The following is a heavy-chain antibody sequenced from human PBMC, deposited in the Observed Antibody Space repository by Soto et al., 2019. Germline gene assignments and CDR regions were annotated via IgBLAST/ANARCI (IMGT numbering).Heavy chain of an antibody. CDR1: GGSFSGYY. J-gene: IGHJ4*02. Sequence: SETLSLTCAVYGGSFSGYYWSWIRQPPGKGLEWIGEINHSGSTNYNPSLKSRVTISVDTSKNQFSLKLSSVTAADTAVYYCVRSHSPNTRRCLPDYWGQRTLVTVSS. CDR2: INHSGST. V-gene: IGHV4-34*01. D-gene: IGHD2-15*01. CDR3: VRSHSPNTRRCLPDY.